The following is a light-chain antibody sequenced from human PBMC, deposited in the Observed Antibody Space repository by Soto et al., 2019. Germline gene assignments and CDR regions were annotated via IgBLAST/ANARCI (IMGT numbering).Light chain of an antibody. CDR1: QVLSSW. V-gene: IGKV1-12*01. CDR3: HQASSFPLA. CDR2: KAS. J-gene: IGKJ4*01. Sequence: DIQMTQSPSSVSASVGDTVTVSCRASQVLSSWLAWYQQKPERAPHPLIYKASTLQTGVPSRVSGSGSGTDFTRTITNLQLEEFATYDGHQASSFPLAFGGGTKVEIK.